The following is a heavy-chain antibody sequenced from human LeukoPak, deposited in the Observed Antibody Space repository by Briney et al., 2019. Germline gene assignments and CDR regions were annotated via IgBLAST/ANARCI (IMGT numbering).Heavy chain of an antibody. J-gene: IGHJ3*02. CDR1: GFTVSSNY. V-gene: IGHV3-66*01. Sequence: GGSLRLSCAPSGFTVSSNYMSWVRQAPGKGLEWVSVIYSGGFTYYADSVKGRFTISRDNSKNPLFLQMNSLRAEDTAVYYCARDRPGDAFDIWGQGTMVTVSS. CDR2: IYSGGFT. CDR3: ARDRPGDAFDI.